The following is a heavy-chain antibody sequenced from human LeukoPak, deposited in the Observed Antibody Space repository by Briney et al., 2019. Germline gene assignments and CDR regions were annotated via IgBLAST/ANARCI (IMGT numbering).Heavy chain of an antibody. J-gene: IGHJ4*02. Sequence: SVKVSCKASGGTFSSYAISWVRQAPGQGLEWMGRIIPIFGIANYAQKFQGRVTITADKCTSTAYMELSSLRSEDTAVYYCAREWFGELPFDYWGQGTLVTVSS. D-gene: IGHD3-10*01. CDR2: IIPIFGIA. CDR1: GGTFSSYA. CDR3: AREWFGELPFDY. V-gene: IGHV1-69*04.